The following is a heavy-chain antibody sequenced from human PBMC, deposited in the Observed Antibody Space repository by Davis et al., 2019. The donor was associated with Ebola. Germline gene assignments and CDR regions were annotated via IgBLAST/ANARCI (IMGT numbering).Heavy chain of an antibody. D-gene: IGHD3-16*01. CDR2: IYPGDSDT. V-gene: IGHV5-51*01. CDR1: GYTFSSYW. CDR3: ARREFGYYYTMDV. Sequence: GESLKIPCKGSGYTFSSYWIGWVRQMPGKGLEWMGIIYPGDSDTRYSPSFQGQVTISADKSISTAYLQWTSLKASDTAMYYCARREFGYYYTMDVWGQGTTVTVSS. J-gene: IGHJ6*03.